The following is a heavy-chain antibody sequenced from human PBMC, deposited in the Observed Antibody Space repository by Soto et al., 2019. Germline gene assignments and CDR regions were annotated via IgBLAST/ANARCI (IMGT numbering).Heavy chain of an antibody. D-gene: IGHD6-13*01. CDR1: GFTFSSYA. CDR2: ISGSDGST. Sequence: EVQLLESGGGLVQPGGSLRLSCAASGFTFSSYAMNWVRQAPRKGLEWVSVISGSDGSTYYADSVKGRFTISRDNSKNTLNLQMNSLRAQNMAVYYCARRSSSWYFDYWGQGTLVPVSS. J-gene: IGHJ4*02. CDR3: ARRSSSWYFDY. V-gene: IGHV3-23*01.